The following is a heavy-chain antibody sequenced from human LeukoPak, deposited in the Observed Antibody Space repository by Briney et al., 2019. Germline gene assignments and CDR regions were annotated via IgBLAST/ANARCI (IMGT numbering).Heavy chain of an antibody. V-gene: IGHV3-23*01. CDR3: AKYTSGTSYRGLDQ. Sequence: GGSLRLSCAASGFTFSSYAMSWVRRAPGKGLEWVSTIIGSAANTYYADSVKGRFTISRDDSKNTVYLQMNSLRAEDTAVNSCAKYTSGTSYRGLDQWGHGTLVTVSS. CDR1: GFTFSSYA. D-gene: IGHD3-10*01. J-gene: IGHJ4*01. CDR2: IIGSAANT.